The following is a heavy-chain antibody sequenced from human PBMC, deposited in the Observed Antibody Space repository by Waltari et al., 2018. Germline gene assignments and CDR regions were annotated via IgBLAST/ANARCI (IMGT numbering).Heavy chain of an antibody. J-gene: IGHJ3*02. CDR2: IKKDGSEE. CDR3: ARDQLFAFDI. V-gene: IGHV3-7*01. CDR1: GFTLSSNW. Sequence: EVQLVESGGGLGGPGGCVRRSGAASGFTLSSNWMSWVRQAPGKWLEWVANIKKDGSEEYYVDSVRARCTISRDNAKNSLYLQMNSRRPEDTAVYYCARDQLFAFDIWGQGTMVTVSS.